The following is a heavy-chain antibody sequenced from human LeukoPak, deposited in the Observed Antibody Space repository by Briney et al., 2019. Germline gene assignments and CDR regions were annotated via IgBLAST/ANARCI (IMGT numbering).Heavy chain of an antibody. CDR1: GFTCTNAW. CDR3: TASGGSPRFDY. CDR2: IKSKTDGATT. D-gene: IGHD3-16*01. V-gene: IGHV3-15*01. Sequence: GGSLRLSCAASGFTCTNAWMTWVRQAPGKGLEWVGRIKSKTDGATTDYAAPVKGRFTISRDDSKNTLYLQMNSLKTEDTAVYYCTASGGSPRFDYWGHGTLVTVSS. J-gene: IGHJ4*01.